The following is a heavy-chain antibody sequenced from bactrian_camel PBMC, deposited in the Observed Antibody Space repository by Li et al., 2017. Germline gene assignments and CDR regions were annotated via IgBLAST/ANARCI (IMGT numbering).Heavy chain of an antibody. Sequence: HVQLVESGGASVQAGGSLRLSCTYRGLTYNSDCMGWFRQRPGREREEVARIHVRGGTTYAGSVKGRFTISLDNTKNILYLQMNNLQPEVTAMYYCATDKEAINRVCIAAAVTGLGVRGQGTQVTVS. J-gene: IGHJ4*01. CDR1: GLTYNSDC. CDR3: ATDKEAINRVCIAAAVTGLGV. D-gene: IGHD5*01. CDR2: IHVRGGT. V-gene: IGHV3S55*01.